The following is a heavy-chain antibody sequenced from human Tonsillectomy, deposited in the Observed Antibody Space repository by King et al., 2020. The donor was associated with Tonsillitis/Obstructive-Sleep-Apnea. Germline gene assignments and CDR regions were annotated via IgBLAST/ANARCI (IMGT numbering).Heavy chain of an antibody. J-gene: IGHJ6*03. V-gene: IGHV1-18*01. D-gene: IGHD2-2*01. Sequence: VQLVESGAEVKKPGASVKVSCKASGYTFTSYGISWVRQAPGQGLEWMGWISAYNGNTNYAQKLQGRVTMTTDTSTSTAYMELRSLRSDDTAVYYCARGDIVVVPAALDYYYYYMDVWGKGTTVTVSS. CDR3: ARGDIVVVPAALDYYYYYMDV. CDR2: ISAYNGNT. CDR1: GYTFTSYG.